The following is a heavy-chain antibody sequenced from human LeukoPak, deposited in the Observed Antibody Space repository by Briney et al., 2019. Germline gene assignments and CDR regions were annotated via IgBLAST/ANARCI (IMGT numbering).Heavy chain of an antibody. CDR1: GYTFTGYY. Sequence: GASVRVSCKASGYTFTGYYLHWVRQAPGQGLEWMGWINPNSGGTNYAQKLQGRVTMTTDTSTSTAYMELRSLRSDDTAVYYCARLLPQGFDWLFHSMDYWGQGTLVTVSS. CDR3: ARLLPQGFDWLFHSMDY. D-gene: IGHD3-9*01. V-gene: IGHV1-2*02. J-gene: IGHJ4*02. CDR2: INPNSGGT.